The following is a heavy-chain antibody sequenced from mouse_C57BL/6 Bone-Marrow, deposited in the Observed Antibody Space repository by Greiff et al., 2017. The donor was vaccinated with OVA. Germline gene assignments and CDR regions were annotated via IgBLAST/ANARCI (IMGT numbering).Heavy chain of an antibody. CDR2: IDPEDGET. V-gene: IGHV14-2*01. J-gene: IGHJ2*01. D-gene: IGHD1-1*01. Sequence: VQLQQSGAELVKPGASVKLSCTASGFNIKDYYMHWVKQRTEQGLEWIGRIDPEDGETKYAPKFQGKATITADTYSNTAYLQLSSLTSEDTAVYYCASPYGSSPHYFDDWGQGTTLTVSS. CDR1: GFNIKDYY. CDR3: ASPYGSSPHYFDD.